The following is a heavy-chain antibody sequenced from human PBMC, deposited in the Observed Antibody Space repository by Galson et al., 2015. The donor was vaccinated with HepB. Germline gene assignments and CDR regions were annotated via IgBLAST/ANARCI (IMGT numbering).Heavy chain of an antibody. J-gene: IGHJ4*02. CDR3: ARGLCGYPCDMSYFDN. V-gene: IGHV3-7*01. D-gene: IGHD3-22*01. Sequence: SLRLSCAASGFTFSNYWMTWVRQAPRKGLEWVANIKQDGSEKYYVDSVKGRFTISRDNAKNSLYLQMNSLRAEDTAVYYCARGLCGYPCDMSYFDNWGQGTLVTVSS. CDR2: IKQDGSEK. CDR1: GFTFSNYW.